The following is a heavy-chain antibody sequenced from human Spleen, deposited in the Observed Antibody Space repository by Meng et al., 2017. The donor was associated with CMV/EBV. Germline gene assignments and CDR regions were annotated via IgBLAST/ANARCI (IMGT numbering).Heavy chain of an antibody. D-gene: IGHD5-24*01. CDR1: GGCFYYYS. V-gene: IGHV4-34*01. Sequence: LDIGVVGGCFYYYSGSWLRQSPGNGQGWIEECHPCGITYYIPSLNSRVTMSVDSSTKQFSMNLRSVRSADTAVYYCFRGSDDYIAGRSLGQGTLVTVSS. CDR2: CHPCGIT. J-gene: IGHJ5*02. CDR3: FRGSDDYIAGRS.